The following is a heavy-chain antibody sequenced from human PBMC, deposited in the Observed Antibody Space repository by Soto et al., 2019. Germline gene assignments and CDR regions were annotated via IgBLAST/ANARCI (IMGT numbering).Heavy chain of an antibody. CDR1: GFPFSSYA. V-gene: IGHV3-23*01. CDR2: VTGSAGST. D-gene: IGHD2-2*01. J-gene: IGHJ6*02. CDR3: ARGGSSSTSWGPYYYGMDG. Sequence: GGSLILSCASSGFPFSSYAMNWVRPAPGKGLEWVSGVTGSAGSTFYADSVKGRFIVSKDNSKNTRYLQMNSLRAEDTAVYYCARGGSSSTSWGPYYYGMDGWGQGTTVTVSS.